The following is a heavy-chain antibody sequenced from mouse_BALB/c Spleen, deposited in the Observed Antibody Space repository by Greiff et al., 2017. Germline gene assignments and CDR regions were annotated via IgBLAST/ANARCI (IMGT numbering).Heavy chain of an antibody. V-gene: IGHV3-2*02. CDR3: ARDDGSNYFDY. Sequence: VQLKESGPGLVKPSQSLSLTCTVTGYSITSDYAWNWIRQFPGNKLEWMGYISYSGSTSYNPSLKSRISITRDTSKNQFFLQLNSVTTEDTATYYCARDDGSNYFDYWGQGTTLTVSS. D-gene: IGHD1-1*01. CDR1: GYSITSDYA. J-gene: IGHJ2*01. CDR2: ISYSGST.